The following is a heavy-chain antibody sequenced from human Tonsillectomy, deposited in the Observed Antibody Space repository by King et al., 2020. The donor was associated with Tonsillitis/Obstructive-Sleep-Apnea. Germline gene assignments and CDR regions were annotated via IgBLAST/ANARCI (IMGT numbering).Heavy chain of an antibody. CDR1: GGSFSGYY. CDR3: ARLPSSAEYYYYYYGMDV. CDR2: INHSGST. D-gene: IGHD3-22*01. J-gene: IGHJ6*02. V-gene: IGHV4-34*01. Sequence: VQLQQWGAGLLKPSETLSLTCAVYGGSFSGYYWSWIRQPPGKGLEWIGEINHSGSTNYIPSLKSRVTISVDTSKNQFSLKLSSVTAADTAVYYCARLPSSAEYYYYYYGMDVWGQGTTVTVSS.